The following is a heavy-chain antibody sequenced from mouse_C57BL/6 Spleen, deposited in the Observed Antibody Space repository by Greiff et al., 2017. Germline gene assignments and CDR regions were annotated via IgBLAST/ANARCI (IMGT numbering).Heavy chain of an antibody. J-gene: IGHJ4*01. D-gene: IGHD4-1*01. CDR1: GYSFTGYY. CDR2: INPSTGGT. CDR3: ARGKLGRGAMDY. Sequence: EVKLVESGPELVKPGASVKISCKASGYSFTGYYMNWVKQSPEKSLEWIGEINPSTGGTTYNQKFKAKATLTVDKSSSTAYMQLKSLTSEDSAVYYCARGKLGRGAMDYWGQGTSVTVSS. V-gene: IGHV1-42*01.